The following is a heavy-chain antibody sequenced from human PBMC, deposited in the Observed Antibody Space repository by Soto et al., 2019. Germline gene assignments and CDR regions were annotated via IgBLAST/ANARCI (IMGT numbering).Heavy chain of an antibody. D-gene: IGHD6-19*01. CDR3: ARVIGGWYYFDY. Sequence: QVQLVQSGAEVKKPGASVKVSCKASGYTFTSYAMHWVRQAPGQRLEWMGWINAGNGNTKYSQKFQGRVTITRDTSASTAYMELSSLRSVDTAVYYCARVIGGWYYFDYWGQGTLVTVSS. CDR1: GYTFTSYA. J-gene: IGHJ4*02. V-gene: IGHV1-3*01. CDR2: INAGNGNT.